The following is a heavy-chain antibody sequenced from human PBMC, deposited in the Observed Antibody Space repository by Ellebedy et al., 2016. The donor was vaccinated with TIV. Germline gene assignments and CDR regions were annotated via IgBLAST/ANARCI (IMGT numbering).Heavy chain of an antibody. V-gene: IGHV3-23*01. D-gene: IGHD4-23*01. CDR2: FIGGTDRT. CDR1: GFTFSSHG. Sequence: GESLKISXAASGFTFSSHGMNWVRQAPGKGLEWVSGFIGGTDRTYFADSVKGRFTISRDNTKNTLYMHMSSLRAEDTAVYYCAKKQSGGGTSPQSFDSWGQGTLVTVSS. CDR3: AKKQSGGGTSPQSFDS. J-gene: IGHJ4*02.